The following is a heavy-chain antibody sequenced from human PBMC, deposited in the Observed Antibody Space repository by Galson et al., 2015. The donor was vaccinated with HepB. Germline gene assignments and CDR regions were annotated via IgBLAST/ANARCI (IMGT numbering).Heavy chain of an antibody. CDR2: ISWNSGSV. V-gene: IGHV3-9*01. CDR1: GFTFDDYA. D-gene: IGHD6-19*01. CDR3: AKGGAGTFAYFFDY. J-gene: IGHJ4*02. Sequence: SLRLSCAASGFTFDDYAMHWVRQAPGKGLEWVSGISWNSGSVGYADSVKGRFTISRDNAKNSLYLQMNSLRAEDTAFYYCAKGGAGTFAYFFDYWGQGTLVTVSS.